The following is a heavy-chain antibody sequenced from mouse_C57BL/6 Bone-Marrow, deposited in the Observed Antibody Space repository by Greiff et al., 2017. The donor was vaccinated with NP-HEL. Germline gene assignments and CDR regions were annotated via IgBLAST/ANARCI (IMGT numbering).Heavy chain of an antibody. J-gene: IGHJ2*01. V-gene: IGHV1-55*01. Sequence: QVQLQQPGAELVKPGAPVKLSCKASGYTFTSYWITWVKQRPGQGLEWIGDIYPGSGSTNYNEKFKSKATLTVDTSSSTAYMQLSSLTSEDSAVYYCARDTTVVATSYFDYWGQGTTLTVSS. CDR2: IYPGSGST. CDR1: GYTFTSYW. CDR3: ARDTTVVATSYFDY. D-gene: IGHD1-1*01.